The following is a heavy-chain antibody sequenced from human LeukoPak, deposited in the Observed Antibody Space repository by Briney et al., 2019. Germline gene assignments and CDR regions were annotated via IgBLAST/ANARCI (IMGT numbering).Heavy chain of an antibody. V-gene: IGHV1-69*13. D-gene: IGHD2-2*01. CDR1: GGAFSSYA. Sequence: ASVKVSCKASGGAFSSYAISWVRQAPGQGFEWMGGIIPIFGTANYAQKFQGRVTITADESTSTAYMELSSLRSEDTAVYYCARDSRVTPTIYYYYYGMDVWGQGTTVTVSS. CDR2: IIPIFGTA. J-gene: IGHJ6*02. CDR3: ARDSRVTPTIYYYYYGMDV.